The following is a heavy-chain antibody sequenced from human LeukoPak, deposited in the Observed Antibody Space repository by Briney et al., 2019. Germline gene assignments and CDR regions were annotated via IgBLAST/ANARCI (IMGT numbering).Heavy chain of an antibody. J-gene: IGHJ6*02. CDR2: IIPILGIA. CDR3: ARGYYDSYGMDV. CDR1: GGTFSSYA. D-gene: IGHD3-22*01. V-gene: IGHV1-69*04. Sequence: SVKVSCKASGGTFSSYAISWVRQAPGQGLEWMGRIIPILGIANYAQKFQGRVTITADKSTSTAYMELSSLRSEDTAVYYCARGYYDSYGMDVWGQGTTVTVSS.